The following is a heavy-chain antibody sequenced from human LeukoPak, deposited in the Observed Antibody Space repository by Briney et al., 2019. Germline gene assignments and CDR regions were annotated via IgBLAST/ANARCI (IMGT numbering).Heavy chain of an antibody. CDR3: ARDTAMVTYWFDP. J-gene: IGHJ5*02. Sequence: ASVKVSCKASGYAFSAYYLHWVRQAPGQGLEYMGWINPNSGGTNYAPKFQGRVTMTRDTSISTAYMDLSRLRSDDTAVYYCARDTAMVTYWFDPWGQGTLVTVSS. CDR2: INPNSGGT. CDR1: GYAFSAYY. D-gene: IGHD5-18*01. V-gene: IGHV1-2*02.